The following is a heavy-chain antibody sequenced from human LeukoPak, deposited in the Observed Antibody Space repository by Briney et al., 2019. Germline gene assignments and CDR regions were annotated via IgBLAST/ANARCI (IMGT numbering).Heavy chain of an antibody. CDR3: ARGYCSGNTCSSLDY. J-gene: IGHJ4*02. CDR2: INTYNGDT. V-gene: IGHV1-18*01. D-gene: IGHD2-15*01. Sequence: ASVKVSCKASGYTFTNYGISWVRQAPGQGLEWMGWINTYNGDTNYAQKLQGRVTMTTDTSTSTAYMELRSLRSDDTALYYCARGYCSGNTCSSLDYWGQGTLVTVSS. CDR1: GYTFTNYG.